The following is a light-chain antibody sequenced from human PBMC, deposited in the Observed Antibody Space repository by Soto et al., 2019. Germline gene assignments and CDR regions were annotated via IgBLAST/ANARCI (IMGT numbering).Light chain of an antibody. J-gene: IGKJ5*01. CDR1: QSISIY. CDR3: QQTYTTPEIT. Sequence: DIQMTQSPSSLSASVGYRFTITCRASQSISIYLNWYQLKPGKAPNLLMYGASYLKSGVPTRFSGSGSGTDFTLTIRSLQPEDFAIYYCQQTYTTPEITFGQGTRREIK. CDR2: GAS. V-gene: IGKV1-39*01.